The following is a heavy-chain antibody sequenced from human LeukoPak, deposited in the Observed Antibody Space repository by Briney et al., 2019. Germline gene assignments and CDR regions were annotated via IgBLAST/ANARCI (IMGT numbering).Heavy chain of an antibody. J-gene: IGHJ6*02. CDR1: GFTFSSYW. CDR3: AKDIRSGRGDYYGMDV. D-gene: IGHD6-19*01. CDR2: ISSDGSTT. V-gene: IGHV3-74*01. Sequence: PGGSLRLSCAASGFTFSSYWMHWVRQAPGKGLVWVSRISSDGSTTNYADSVKGRFTISRDNAKNSLYLQMNSLRAEDTALYYCAKDIRSGRGDYYGMDVWGQGTTVTVSS.